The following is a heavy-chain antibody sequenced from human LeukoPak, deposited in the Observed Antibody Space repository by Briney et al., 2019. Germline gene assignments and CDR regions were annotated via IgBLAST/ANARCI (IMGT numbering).Heavy chain of an antibody. J-gene: IGHJ6*02. CDR3: AKGNRDSSGFYYYYGMDV. Sequence: PGGSLRLSCAASGFTFDDYAMFWVRQAPGKGLEWVSGISWNSKNIGYAASVKGRFTISRDNAKSSLYLQMNSQRAEDTAFYYCAKGNRDSSGFYYYYGMDVWGQGTTVTVSS. V-gene: IGHV3-9*01. D-gene: IGHD3-22*01. CDR1: GFTFDDYA. CDR2: ISWNSKNI.